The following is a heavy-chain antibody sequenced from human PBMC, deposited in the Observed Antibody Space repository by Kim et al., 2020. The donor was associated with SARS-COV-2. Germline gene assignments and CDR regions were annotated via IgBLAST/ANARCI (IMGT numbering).Heavy chain of an antibody. D-gene: IGHD3-16*02. CDR3: ARYRARNWFDP. J-gene: IGHJ5*02. V-gene: IGHV3-7*01. CDR2: IKQDGSEK. Sequence: GGSLRLSCAASGFTLSSYWMSWVRQAPGKGLEWVANIKQDGSEKYYVDSVKGRFIISRDNAKNSLYLQMNSLRAEDTAVYYCARYRARNWFDPWGQGTLVTVSS. CDR1: GFTLSSYW.